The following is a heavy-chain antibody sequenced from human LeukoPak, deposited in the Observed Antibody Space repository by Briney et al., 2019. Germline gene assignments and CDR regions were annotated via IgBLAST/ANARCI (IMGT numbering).Heavy chain of an antibody. CDR1: GGTFSSYA. Sequence: SVKVSCKASGGTFSSYAISWVRQAPGQGLEWMGEIIPIFGTANYAQKFQGRVTITADESTSTAYMELSSLRSEDTAVYYCARHGTVPAAITWDYYFDYWGQGTLVTVSS. CDR3: ARHGTVPAAITWDYYFDY. V-gene: IGHV1-69*01. CDR2: IIPIFGTA. D-gene: IGHD2-2*01. J-gene: IGHJ4*02.